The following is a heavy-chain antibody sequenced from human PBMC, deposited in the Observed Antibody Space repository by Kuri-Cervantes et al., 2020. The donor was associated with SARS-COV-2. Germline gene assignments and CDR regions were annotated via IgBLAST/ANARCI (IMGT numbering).Heavy chain of an antibody. Sequence: ASVKVSCKASGYTFTSYDVNWVRQATGQGLEWMGWISAYNGNTNYAQKLQGRVTMTTDTSTSTAYMELRSLRSDDTAVYYCARSTVAGTFDWFDPWGQGTLVTVSS. J-gene: IGHJ5*02. CDR1: GYTFTSYD. CDR2: ISAYNGNT. CDR3: ARSTVAGTFDWFDP. D-gene: IGHD6-19*01. V-gene: IGHV1-18*01.